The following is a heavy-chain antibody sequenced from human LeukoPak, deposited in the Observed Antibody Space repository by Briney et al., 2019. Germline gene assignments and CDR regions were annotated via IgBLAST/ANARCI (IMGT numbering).Heavy chain of an antibody. Sequence: ASVKVSCKVSGYTLAELSMHWVRQAPGKGLEWMGGFDPEDGETIYAQKFQGRVTMTEDTSTDTAYMELSSLRSEDTAVYYCATGKTTYYYDKGAGFWYRGPAEPFDYWGQGTLVTVSS. CDR2: FDPEDGET. V-gene: IGHV1-24*01. CDR3: ATGKTTYYYDKGAGFWYRGPAEPFDY. CDR1: GYTLAELS. J-gene: IGHJ4*02. D-gene: IGHD3-22*01.